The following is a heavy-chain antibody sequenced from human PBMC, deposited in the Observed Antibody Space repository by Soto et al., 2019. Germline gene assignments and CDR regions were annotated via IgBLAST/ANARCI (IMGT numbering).Heavy chain of an antibody. CDR3: ARALAVAATGWFDP. CDR1: GYTFTSYG. J-gene: IGHJ5*02. V-gene: IGHV1-18*01. D-gene: IGHD6-19*01. CDR2: ISAYNGNT. Sequence: ASVKVSCKASGYTFTSYGISWVLQAPGQGLEWMGWISAYNGNTNYAQKLQGRVTMTTDTSTSTAYMELRSLRSDDTAVYYCARALAVAATGWFDPWGQGTLVTVSS.